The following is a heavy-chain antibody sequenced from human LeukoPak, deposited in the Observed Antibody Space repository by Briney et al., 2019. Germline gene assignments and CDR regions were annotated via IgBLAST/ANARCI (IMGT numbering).Heavy chain of an antibody. D-gene: IGHD2-2*01. Sequence: SETLSLTCAVYGGSFSGYYWSWIRQPPGNGLEWIGEINHSGSTNYNPSLKSRVTISVDTSKNQFTLKLSSVTAADTAVYYCARGPAAPDYWGQGTLVPVSS. CDR1: GGSFSGYY. CDR2: INHSGST. V-gene: IGHV4-34*01. J-gene: IGHJ4*02. CDR3: ARGPAAPDY.